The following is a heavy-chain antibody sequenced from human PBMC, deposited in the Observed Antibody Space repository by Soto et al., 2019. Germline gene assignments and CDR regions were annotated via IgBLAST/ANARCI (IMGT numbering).Heavy chain of an antibody. Sequence: EVQLVESGGGLVQPGGSLRLSCAASGFTFSSYSMNWVRQAPGKGLEWVSYISSSSSTIYYADSVKGRFTISRDNAKNSLYLQMNSLRDEDTAVYYCARAAYCSSTSCYLWYFDLWGRGTLVTVPS. D-gene: IGHD2-2*01. J-gene: IGHJ2*01. CDR3: ARAAYCSSTSCYLWYFDL. CDR1: GFTFSSYS. CDR2: ISSSSSTI. V-gene: IGHV3-48*02.